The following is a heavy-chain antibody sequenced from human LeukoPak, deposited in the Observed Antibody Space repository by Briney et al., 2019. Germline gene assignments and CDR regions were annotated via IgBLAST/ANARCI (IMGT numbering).Heavy chain of an antibody. CDR3: AKVRSMIVVVRDAFDI. D-gene: IGHD3-22*01. CDR1: GFNFSTYW. J-gene: IGHJ3*02. V-gene: IGHV3-23*01. CDR2: ISGSGGST. Sequence: GGSLRLSCTASGFNFSTYWMTWVRQVPGKGLEWVSAISGSGGSTYYADSAKGRFTISRDNSKNTLYLQMNSLRVEDTAVYYCAKVRSMIVVVRDAFDIWGQGTMVTVSS.